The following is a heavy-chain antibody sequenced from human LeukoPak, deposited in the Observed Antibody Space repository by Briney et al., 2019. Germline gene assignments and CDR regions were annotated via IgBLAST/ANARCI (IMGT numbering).Heavy chain of an antibody. CDR1: GYRFTTYW. J-gene: IGHJ5*02. CDR3: TRLPDSSGSGWFDP. CDR2: IYPGDSDI. D-gene: IGHD3-22*01. Sequence: GESLKISCEGSGYRFTTYWIGWVRQMPGKGLEGVAMIYPGDSDIRYSPSFQGQVTISADKSISTAYLQWSSLKASDTAIYYCTRLPDSSGSGWFDPWGQGTPVTVSS. V-gene: IGHV5-51*01.